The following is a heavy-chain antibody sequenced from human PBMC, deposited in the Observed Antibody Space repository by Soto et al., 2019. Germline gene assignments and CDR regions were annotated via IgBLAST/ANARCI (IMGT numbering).Heavy chain of an antibody. Sequence: PSETLSLTCPVSGGSFSITNYYWGWVRQRPGKGLEWIGHIFHSGRTYYNPSLKSRLSIGVDTSINRFSLNLNSLTAADTAVYYCARWVEVSLDYFDSWGPGISVTVSS. J-gene: IGHJ4*02. D-gene: IGHD1-1*01. CDR2: IFHSGRT. CDR1: GGSFSITNYY. V-gene: IGHV4-31*03. CDR3: ARWVEVSLDYFDS.